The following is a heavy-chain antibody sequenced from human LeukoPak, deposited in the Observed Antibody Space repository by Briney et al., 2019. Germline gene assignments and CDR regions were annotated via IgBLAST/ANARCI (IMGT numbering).Heavy chain of an antibody. D-gene: IGHD7-27*01. CDR1: GFSFSGYS. Sequence: GGSLRLSCAASGFSFSGYSMNWVRQAPGKGLEWVAAISTTSGNIYYADSVKGRFTISRDNAKNSLYLQMNSLRVEDTALYYCARDLNWETYWGQGTLVSVSS. CDR2: ISTTSGNI. J-gene: IGHJ4*02. CDR3: ARDLNWETY. V-gene: IGHV3-21*01.